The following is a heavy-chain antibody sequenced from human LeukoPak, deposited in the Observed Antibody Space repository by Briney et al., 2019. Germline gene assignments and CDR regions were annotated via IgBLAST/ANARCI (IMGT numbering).Heavy chain of an antibody. J-gene: IGHJ6*02. D-gene: IGHD6-13*01. CDR3: AREYSSSWSLGGYYGMDV. CDR1: GGSISSCY. Sequence: PSETLSLTCTVSGGSISSCYWSWIRQPAGKGLEWIGRIYTSGSTNYNPSLKSRVTMSVDTSKNQFSLKLSSVTAADTAVYYCAREYSSSWSLGGYYGMDVWGQGTTVTVSS. CDR2: IYTSGST. V-gene: IGHV4-4*07.